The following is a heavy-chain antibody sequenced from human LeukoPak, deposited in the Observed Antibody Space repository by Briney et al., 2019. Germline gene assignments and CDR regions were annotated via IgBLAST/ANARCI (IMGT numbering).Heavy chain of an antibody. CDR1: GFSLNTSGVG. D-gene: IGHD3-22*01. V-gene: IGHV2-5*02. Sequence: ESGPTLVNPTQTLTLTCTFSGFSLNTSGVGVGWIRQPPGKALEWPALIYWDDDKRYSPSLKSRLTITKDTSKNQVVLTMTNMDPVDTATYYCAHRRQYYDSSGYYYDDSWGQGTLVTVSS. CDR2: IYWDDDK. CDR3: AHRRQYYDSSGYYYDDS. J-gene: IGHJ4*02.